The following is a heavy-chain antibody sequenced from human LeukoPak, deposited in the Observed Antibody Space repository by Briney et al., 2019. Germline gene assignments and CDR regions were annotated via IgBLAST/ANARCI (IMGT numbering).Heavy chain of an antibody. D-gene: IGHD2-15*01. Sequence: VGSLRLSCAASGFTFSSYTIHWVRQAPGEGLEWVAAIFFDGSHKYYADSVKGRFTISRDNSKNTLYLQMHSLRTEDMALYYCARDKIVGSPLYGMDVWGQGTTVPVS. CDR2: IFFDGSHK. V-gene: IGHV3-30*04. CDR3: ARDKIVGSPLYGMDV. J-gene: IGHJ6*02. CDR1: GFTFSSYT.